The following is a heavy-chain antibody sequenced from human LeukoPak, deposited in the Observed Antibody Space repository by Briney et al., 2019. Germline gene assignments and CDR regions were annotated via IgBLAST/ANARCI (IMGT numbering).Heavy chain of an antibody. CDR1: GFTLSTHA. J-gene: IGHJ4*02. CDR2: ISGSSVST. CDR3: AKRGYDSGGYYGYFDY. V-gene: IGHV3-23*01. D-gene: IGHD3-22*01. Sequence: GGSLRLSCAASGFTLSTHAMSWVRQAPGKGLEWVSLISGSSVSTYYADSVEGRFTITRNKSSNTLYLQMNSLRDEDTAVYYCAKRGYDSGGYYGYFDYWGQGTLVTVSS.